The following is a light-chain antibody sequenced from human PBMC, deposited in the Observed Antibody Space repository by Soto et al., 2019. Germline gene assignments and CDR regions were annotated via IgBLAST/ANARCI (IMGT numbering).Light chain of an antibody. Sequence: EVVLTQSPVTLSLSPGERATLSCRASQSVSSSYLAWYQQKPGQAPRLLIYGASSRATGIPDRFSGSGSGTDFTLTISRLEPEDFAVYYCQQYGSSRWTFGQGTKVDIK. CDR2: GAS. CDR1: QSVSSSY. CDR3: QQYGSSRWT. J-gene: IGKJ1*01. V-gene: IGKV3-20*01.